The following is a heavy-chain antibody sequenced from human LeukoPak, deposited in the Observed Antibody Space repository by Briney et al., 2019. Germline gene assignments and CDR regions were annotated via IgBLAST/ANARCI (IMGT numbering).Heavy chain of an antibody. CDR3: ARDMLAVMVRGVITNWFDP. CDR1: GFTFSSYG. V-gene: IGHV3-33*01. Sequence: GGSLRLSCAASGFTFSSYGMHWVRQAPGKGLEWVAVIWYDGSNKYYADSVKGRFTISGDNSKNTLYLQMNSLRAEDTAVYYCARDMLAVMVRGVITNWFDPWGQGTLVTVSS. CDR2: IWYDGSNK. D-gene: IGHD3-10*01. J-gene: IGHJ5*02.